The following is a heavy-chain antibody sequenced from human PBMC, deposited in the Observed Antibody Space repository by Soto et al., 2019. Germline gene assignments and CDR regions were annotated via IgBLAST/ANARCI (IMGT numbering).Heavy chain of an antibody. D-gene: IGHD2-8*01. CDR3: ARDDGSGVAPSDLDF. Sequence: EEQLVESGGGLVKPGGSLRLSCVACGFTFSSYSMNWVRQAPGKGLEWVSSISSSGIYINYADSVKGRFTISRDNAKTSVSLQMNSLRDEDTAVYFCARDDGSGVAPSDLDFWGQGTLVTVSS. V-gene: IGHV3-21*01. CDR1: GFTFSSYS. J-gene: IGHJ4*02. CDR2: ISSSGIYI.